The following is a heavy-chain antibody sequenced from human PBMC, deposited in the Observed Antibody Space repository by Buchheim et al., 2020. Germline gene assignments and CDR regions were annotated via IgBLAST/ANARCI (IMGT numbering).Heavy chain of an antibody. CDR1: GFTFSSYG. CDR3: AVAGTGGCDY. V-gene: IGHV3-30*03. J-gene: IGHJ4*02. D-gene: IGHD6-19*01. CDR2: ISYDGSNK. Sequence: VQLVESGGGVVQPGRSLRLSCAASGFTFSSYGMHWVRQAPGKGLEWVAVISYDGSNKYYADSVKGRFTISRDNSKNTLYLQMNSLRAEDTAVYYAAVAGTGGCDYWGQGTL.